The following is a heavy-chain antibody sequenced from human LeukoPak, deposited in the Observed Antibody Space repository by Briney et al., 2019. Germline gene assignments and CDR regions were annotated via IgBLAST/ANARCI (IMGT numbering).Heavy chain of an antibody. D-gene: IGHD3-16*01. V-gene: IGHV3-7*01. CDR2: IKQDGSET. J-gene: IGHJ4*02. CDR3: ARSGGGLGNYFDY. Sequence: PGGSLRLSCAASGFTFTNNFMSWVRQVPGKGLEWVANIKQDGSETTYADSVRGRFTIFRDNAKDSVYLQMNSLRAEDTAVYYCARSGGGLGNYFDYWGQGTLVTVSS. CDR1: GFTFTNNF.